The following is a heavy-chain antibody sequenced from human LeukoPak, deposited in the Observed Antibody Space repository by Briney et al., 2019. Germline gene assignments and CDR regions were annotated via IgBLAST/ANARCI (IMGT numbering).Heavy chain of an antibody. CDR1: GFSLITTKMC. CDR3: ARTVVKLPGDDTFYFDY. CDR2: IDWDDDK. J-gene: IGHJ4*02. D-gene: IGHD7-27*01. Sequence: SGPALVKPTQTLTLTFTFSGFSLITTKMCVSWIRQPPGKALEWLARIDWDDDKFYSTSLETRLTISKDTSKNQVVLTMTNVDPVDTATYYCARTVVKLPGDDTFYFDYWGQGTLVTVSS. V-gene: IGHV2-70*17.